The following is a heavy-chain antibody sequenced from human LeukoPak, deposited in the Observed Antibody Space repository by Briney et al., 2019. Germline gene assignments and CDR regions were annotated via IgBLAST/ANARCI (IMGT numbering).Heavy chain of an antibody. CDR2: IYYSGST. Sequence: SETLSLTCTVSGGSISSSSYYWGWIRQPPGKGLEWIGSIYYSGSTYYNPSLKSRVTISVDTSKNQFSLKLSSVTAADTAVYYCARVSDDGSSNYVFDYWGQGTLVTVSS. J-gene: IGHJ4*02. CDR3: ARVSDDGSSNYVFDY. CDR1: GGSISSSSYY. V-gene: IGHV4-39*07. D-gene: IGHD4-11*01.